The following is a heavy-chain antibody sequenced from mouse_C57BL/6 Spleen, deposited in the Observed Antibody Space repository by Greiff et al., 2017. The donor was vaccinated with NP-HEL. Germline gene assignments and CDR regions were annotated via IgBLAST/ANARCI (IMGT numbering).Heavy chain of an antibody. J-gene: IGHJ2*01. CDR1: GYTFTSYT. Sequence: VQLQQSGAELARPGASVKMSCKASGYTFTSYTMHWVKQRPGQGLEWIGYINPSSGYTKYNQKFKDKATLTAGKSSSTAYMQLSSLTSEDSAVYYCARTYGYDWYFDYWGQGTTLTVSS. CDR2: INPSSGYT. D-gene: IGHD2-2*01. CDR3: ARTYGYDWYFDY. V-gene: IGHV1-4*01.